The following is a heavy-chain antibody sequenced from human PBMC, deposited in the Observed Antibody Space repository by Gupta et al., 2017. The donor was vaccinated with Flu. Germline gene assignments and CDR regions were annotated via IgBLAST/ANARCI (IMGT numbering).Heavy chain of an antibody. CDR2: INSDGWTT. CDR1: AFTFRRSG. CDR3: VRDHESSALDI. V-gene: IGHV3-7*01. Sequence: CVASAFTFRRSGRTWVRQSPGTGLELVENINSDGWTTNHLDSVKGRVTISRYKAKNYVFTQRTSLRVDDTATDFCVRDHESSALDIWGQGTLVTVSS. D-gene: IGHD6-6*01. J-gene: IGHJ3*02.